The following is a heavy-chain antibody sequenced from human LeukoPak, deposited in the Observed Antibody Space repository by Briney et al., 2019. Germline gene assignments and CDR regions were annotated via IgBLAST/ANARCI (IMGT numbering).Heavy chain of an antibody. Sequence: RASVKVSCKASGYTFTDYYMHWVRQAPGQGPEWMGWINSNSGATNYAQKFQGRVTMTRDTSISTVYMELSSLRSDDTAVYYCARGRDRGASTPFDYWGQGTLVTVSS. D-gene: IGHD1-26*01. CDR2: INSNSGAT. V-gene: IGHV1-2*02. J-gene: IGHJ4*02. CDR1: GYTFTDYY. CDR3: ARGRDRGASTPFDY.